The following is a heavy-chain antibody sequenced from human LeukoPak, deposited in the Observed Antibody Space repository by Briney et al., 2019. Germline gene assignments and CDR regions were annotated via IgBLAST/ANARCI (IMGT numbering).Heavy chain of an antibody. J-gene: IGHJ4*02. CDR1: GGSFSGYY. CDR2: INHSGST. Sequence: SETLSLTCAVYGGSFSGYYWSWIRQPPGKGLEWIGEINHSGSTNYNPSLKSRVTISVDTSKNQFPLKLSSVTAADTAVYYCARNWGSRYYFDYWGQGTLVTVSS. V-gene: IGHV4-34*01. CDR3: ARNWGSRYYFDY. D-gene: IGHD7-27*01.